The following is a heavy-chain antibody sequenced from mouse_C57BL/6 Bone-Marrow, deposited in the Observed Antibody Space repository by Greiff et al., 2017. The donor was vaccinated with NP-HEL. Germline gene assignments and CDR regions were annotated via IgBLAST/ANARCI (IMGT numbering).Heavy chain of an antibody. J-gene: IGHJ4*01. Sequence: EVQRVESGPGLVKPSQSLSLTCSVTGYSITSGYYWNWIRQFPGNQLEWMGYISYDGSNNYNPSLKNRISITRDTSKNQFFLKLNSVTTEDTATYYSAREDSYYLYAMDYWGQGTSVTVSS. CDR3: AREDSYYLYAMDY. V-gene: IGHV3-6*01. D-gene: IGHD2-12*01. CDR2: ISYDGSN. CDR1: GYSITSGYY.